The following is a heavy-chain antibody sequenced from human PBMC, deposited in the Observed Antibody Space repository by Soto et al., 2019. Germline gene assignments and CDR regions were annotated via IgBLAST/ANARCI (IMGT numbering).Heavy chain of an antibody. Sequence: GASVKVSCKASGYTFTSYAMHWVRQAPGQRLEWMGWINAGNGNTKYSQKFQGRVTITRDTSASTAYMELSSLRSEDTAVYYCASPDPHPQYSGYDRALDYWGQGTLVTVSS. V-gene: IGHV1-3*01. CDR1: GYTFTSYA. CDR2: INAGNGNT. CDR3: ASPDPHPQYSGYDRALDY. J-gene: IGHJ4*02. D-gene: IGHD5-12*01.